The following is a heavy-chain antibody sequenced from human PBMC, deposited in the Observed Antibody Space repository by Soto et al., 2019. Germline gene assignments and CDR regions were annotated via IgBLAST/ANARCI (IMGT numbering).Heavy chain of an antibody. V-gene: IGHV4-34*01. Sequence: ASETLSLTCAVYGGSFSGYYWSWIRQPPGKGLEWIGEINHSGSTNYNPSLKSRVTISVDTSKNQFSLKLSSVTAADTAVYYCARQWLQPSRDYFDYWGQGTLVTVSS. CDR3: ARQWLQPSRDYFDY. D-gene: IGHD5-12*01. CDR1: GGSFSGYY. J-gene: IGHJ4*02. CDR2: INHSGST.